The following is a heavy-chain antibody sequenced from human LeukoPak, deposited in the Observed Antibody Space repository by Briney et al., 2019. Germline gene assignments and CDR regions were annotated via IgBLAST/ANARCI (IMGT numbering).Heavy chain of an antibody. D-gene: IGHD6-19*01. Sequence: PGGSLRLSCAASGFTFSSYSMNWVRQAPGKGLEWVSSISSSSSYIYYADSVKGRFTISRDNAKNSLYLQMNSLRAEDTAVYYSARDPGPYFSGWYGVDDYWGQGTLVTVSS. CDR2: ISSSSSYI. CDR3: ARDPGPYFSGWYGVDDY. J-gene: IGHJ4*02. V-gene: IGHV3-21*01. CDR1: GFTFSSYS.